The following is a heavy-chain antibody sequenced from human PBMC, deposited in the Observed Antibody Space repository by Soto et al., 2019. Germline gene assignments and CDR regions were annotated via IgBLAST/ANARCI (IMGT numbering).Heavy chain of an antibody. V-gene: IGHV1-2*02. CDR2: INPNSGDT. Sequence: QVQLVQSGAEVKRSGASVKVSCKASGSRFTAHFMHWVRQAPGQGLEWMGWINPNSGDTNYSPKFKGRVTMTRDTSTVTVYMELRSLTSHDTAVYYWARGGSWYETWGQGTRVAVSS. CDR1: GSRFTAHF. CDR3: ARGGSWYET. J-gene: IGHJ5*02. D-gene: IGHD6-13*01.